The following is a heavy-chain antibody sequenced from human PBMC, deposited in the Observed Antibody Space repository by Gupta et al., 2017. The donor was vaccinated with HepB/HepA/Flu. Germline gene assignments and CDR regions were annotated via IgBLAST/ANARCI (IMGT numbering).Heavy chain of an antibody. J-gene: IGHJ4*02. Sequence: QVQLVQSGAEVKKPGASVKVSCKASGYTFTDYYMHWVRQSPGQGLEWMGWINPNSGDTNYAQKFQGRVTMTRDTSMSTAYMELSRLRSDDTAVYYCARGILTTVSGYWGQGTLVTVSS. D-gene: IGHD4-11*01. CDR2: INPNSGDT. CDR3: ARGILTTVSGY. CDR1: GYTFTDYY. V-gene: IGHV1-2*02.